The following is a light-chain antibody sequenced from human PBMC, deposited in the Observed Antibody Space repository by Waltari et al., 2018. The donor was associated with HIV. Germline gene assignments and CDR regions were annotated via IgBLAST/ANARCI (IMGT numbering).Light chain of an antibody. Sequence: QSALTQPASVSGSPGQSITISCPGTSSDVGGYNYVSWYQQHPGKAPKLMIYEVSNRPSGVSNRFSGSKSGNTASLTISGLQAEDEADYYCSSYTSSSLVVFGGGTKLTVL. V-gene: IGLV2-14*01. CDR3: SSYTSSSLVV. CDR1: SSDVGGYNY. J-gene: IGLJ2*01. CDR2: EVS.